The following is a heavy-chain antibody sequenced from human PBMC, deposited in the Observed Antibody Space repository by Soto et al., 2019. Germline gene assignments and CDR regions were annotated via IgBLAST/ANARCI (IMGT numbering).Heavy chain of an antibody. J-gene: IGHJ4*02. CDR1: GGSISSSSYY. Sequence: PSETLSLTCTVSGGSISSSSYYWGWIRQPPGKGLEWIGSIYYSGSTYYNPSLKSRVTISVDTSKNQFSLKLSSVTAADTAVYYCARAPGDYFDYWGQGTLVTVDS. V-gene: IGHV4-39*01. CDR2: IYYSGST. CDR3: ARAPGDYFDY.